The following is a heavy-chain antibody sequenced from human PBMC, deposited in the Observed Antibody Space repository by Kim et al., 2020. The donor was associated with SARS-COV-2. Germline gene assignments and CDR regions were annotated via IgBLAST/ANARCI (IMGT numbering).Heavy chain of an antibody. CDR1: GYSISSGYY. Sequence: SETLSLTCTVSGYSISSGYYWGWIRQPPGKGLEWIGSIYHSGSTYYNPSLKSRVTISVDTSKNQFSLKLSSVTAADTAVYYCARDRGITMVRGVVDIWGQGTMVTVSS. V-gene: IGHV4-38-2*02. CDR2: IYHSGST. J-gene: IGHJ3*02. D-gene: IGHD3-10*01. CDR3: ARDRGITMVRGVVDI.